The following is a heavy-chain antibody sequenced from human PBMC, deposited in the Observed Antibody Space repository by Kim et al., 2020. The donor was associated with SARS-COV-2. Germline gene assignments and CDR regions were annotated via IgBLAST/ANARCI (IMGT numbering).Heavy chain of an antibody. CDR3: AKAGIRNFYYYYYYMDV. D-gene: IGHD3-10*01. CDR1: GFTFSSYA. V-gene: IGHV3-23*01. Sequence: GGSLRLSCAASGFTFSSYAMSWVRQAPGKGLEWVSAISGSGGSTYYADSVKGRFTISRDNSKNTLYLQMNSLRAEDTAVYYCAKAGIRNFYYYYYYMDVWGKGTTATVSS. CDR2: ISGSGGST. J-gene: IGHJ6*03.